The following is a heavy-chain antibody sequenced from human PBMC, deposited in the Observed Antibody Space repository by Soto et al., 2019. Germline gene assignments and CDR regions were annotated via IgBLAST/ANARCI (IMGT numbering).Heavy chain of an antibody. CDR2: ISSSDINI. CDR1: GFTFSSYS. V-gene: IGHV3-48*01. J-gene: IGHJ4*02. D-gene: IGHD4-17*01. CDR3: ARADGDYVPRGDY. Sequence: EVQLVESGGGLIQPGGSLRLSCAASGFTFSSYSMNWVRQAPGKGLEWISYISSSDINIYYADSVKGRITISRDIAKNTLYLQMNSLRAEGPAVYCCARADGDYVPRGDYCGQGTVVTVSS.